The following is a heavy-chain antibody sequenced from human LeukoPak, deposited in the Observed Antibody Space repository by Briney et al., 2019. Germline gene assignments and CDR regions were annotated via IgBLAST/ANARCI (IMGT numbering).Heavy chain of an antibody. CDR2: IGSSGSAGGNI. Sequence: GGSLRLSCAASGFSCSGFGMNWVRQAPGKGLEWISYIGSSGSAGGNIYYAVSVKGRFTVSRDNAKDSLFLQMNSLQDADTAVYYCARAPTPYFTYYMDVWGKGTTVTVSS. J-gene: IGHJ6*03. CDR1: GFSCSGFG. D-gene: IGHD2-21*01. V-gene: IGHV3-48*02. CDR3: ARAPTPYFTYYMDV.